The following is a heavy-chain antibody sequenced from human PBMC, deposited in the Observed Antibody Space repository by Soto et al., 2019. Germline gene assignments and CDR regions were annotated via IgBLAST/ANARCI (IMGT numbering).Heavy chain of an antibody. CDR2: IYHSGST. CDR3: ARVPGP. CDR1: GGSIGSGGDS. J-gene: IGHJ5*02. V-gene: IGHV4-30-2*01. Sequence: SETLSLTCAVSGGSIGSGGDSWSWIRQPPGKGLEWIGYIYHSGSTYYNPSLKSRVTISVDRSKNQFSLKLSSVTAADTAVYYCARVPGPWGQGSLVTVSS.